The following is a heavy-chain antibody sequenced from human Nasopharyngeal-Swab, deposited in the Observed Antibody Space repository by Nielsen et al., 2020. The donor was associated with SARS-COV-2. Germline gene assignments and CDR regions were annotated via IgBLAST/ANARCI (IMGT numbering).Heavy chain of an antibody. CDR2: ISHDGNYK. CDR1: GFTFSSYG. V-gene: IGHV3-30*18. Sequence: GRSLRLSCAASGFTFSSYGMHWVRQAPGKGLEWVAVISHDGNYKYYADSVQGRFTISRDNSKHTLFLQMNSLRAEDTAVYYCAKGRVTIFGVVIIDYYYYMDVWGKGTTVTVSS. CDR3: AKGRVTIFGVVIIDYYYYMDV. D-gene: IGHD3-3*01. J-gene: IGHJ6*03.